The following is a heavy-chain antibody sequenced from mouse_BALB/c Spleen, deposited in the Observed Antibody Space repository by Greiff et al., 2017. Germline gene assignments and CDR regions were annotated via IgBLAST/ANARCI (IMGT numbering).Heavy chain of an antibody. J-gene: IGHJ3*01. CDR2: IDPENGNT. CDR3: AYGSSLAWFAY. CDR1: GFNIKDYY. D-gene: IGHD1-1*01. Sequence: EVQLQQSGAELVRPGALVKLSCKASGFNIKDYYMHWVKQRPEQGLEWIGWIDPENGNTIYDPKFQGKASITADTSSNTAYLQLSSLTSEDTAVYYCAYGSSLAWFAYWGQGTLVTVSA. V-gene: IGHV14-1*02.